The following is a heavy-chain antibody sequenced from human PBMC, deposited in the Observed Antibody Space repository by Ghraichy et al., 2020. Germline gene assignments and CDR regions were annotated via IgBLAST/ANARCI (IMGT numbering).Heavy chain of an antibody. CDR2: IKSKTDGGTT. CDR3: ALRPSATVHY. CDR1: GFTLSNAW. D-gene: IGHD3-16*01. V-gene: IGHV3-15*01. Sequence: GGSLRLSCAASGFTLSNAWMSWVRQAPGKGLEWVGRIKSKTDGGTTDYATPVKGRFTISRDDSKNTLSLQMDSPTTEDTGVYYCALRPSATVHYWGQGTLVTVSP. J-gene: IGHJ4*02.